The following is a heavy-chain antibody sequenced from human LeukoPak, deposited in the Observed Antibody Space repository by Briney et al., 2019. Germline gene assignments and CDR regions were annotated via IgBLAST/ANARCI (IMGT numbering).Heavy chain of an antibody. D-gene: IGHD4-11*01. Sequence: GRSLRLSCAASGFTFSSYAMIWVRQAPGKGLEWVSTISGGGGSTFYADSVKGRFTIFRVNSKNTLYLQMNSLRAEDTAIYYCAKDMSDYTNFPDVWGQGTTVTVSS. CDR1: GFTFSSYA. V-gene: IGHV3-23*01. CDR3: AKDMSDYTNFPDV. CDR2: ISGGGGST. J-gene: IGHJ6*02.